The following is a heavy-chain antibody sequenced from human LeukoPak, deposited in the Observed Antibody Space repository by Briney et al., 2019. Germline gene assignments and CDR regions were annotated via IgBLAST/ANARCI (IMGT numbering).Heavy chain of an antibody. CDR3: ASQFGESGPIDY. CDR1: GYTFTSYG. D-gene: IGHD3-10*01. V-gene: IGHV1-18*01. CDR2: ISAYNGNT. Sequence: ASVKVSCKASGYTFTSYGISWVRQAPGQGLEWMGWISAYNGNTNYAQKFQGRVTITADKSTSTAYMELSSLRSEDTAVYYCASQFGESGPIDYWGQGTLVTVSS. J-gene: IGHJ4*02.